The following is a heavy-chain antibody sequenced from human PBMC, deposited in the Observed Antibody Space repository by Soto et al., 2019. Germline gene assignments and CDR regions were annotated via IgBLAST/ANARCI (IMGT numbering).Heavy chain of an antibody. V-gene: IGHV2-5*02. CDR3: VHSRCGGDCLQSYSSHYYYGMDI. CDR2: IYWDGDR. CDR1: GFSLSTGGMG. Sequence: QITLKESGPTLVKPTQTLTLTCTFSGFSLSTGGMGVGWIRQPPGKALEWLALIYWDGDRRYRPSLMSRLTTATATSKTRVVLTMTNMDPVDTATYYCVHSRCGGDCLQSYSSHYYYGMDIWGQGTTVTVSS. D-gene: IGHD2-21*02. J-gene: IGHJ6*02.